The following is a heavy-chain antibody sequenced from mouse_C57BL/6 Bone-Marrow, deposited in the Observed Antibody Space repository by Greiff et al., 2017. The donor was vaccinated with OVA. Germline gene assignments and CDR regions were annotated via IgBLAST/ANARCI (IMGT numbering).Heavy chain of an antibody. V-gene: IGHV5-4*01. CDR2: ISDGGSYT. Sequence: EVQRVESGGGLVKPGGSLKLSCAASGFTFSSYAMSWVRQTPEKRLEWVATISDGGSYTYYPDNVKGRFTISRDNAKNNLYLQMSHLKSEDTAMYYCARENYYGSRDYWGQGTTLTVSS. CDR1: GFTFSSYA. CDR3: ARENYYGSRDY. D-gene: IGHD1-1*01. J-gene: IGHJ2*01.